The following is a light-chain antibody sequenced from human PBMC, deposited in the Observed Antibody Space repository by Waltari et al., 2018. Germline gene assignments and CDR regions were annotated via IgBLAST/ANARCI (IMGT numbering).Light chain of an antibody. Sequence: QSVLTQPPSVSGAPGQRATLPGNGSSTNIGAGHDVHWDQQLPGTAPKLLIYANPHLPSGVSARFSGSTSGTSASLAISGLQAEDEADYYCQSFDSSLTGSDVVFGGGTQLTVL. V-gene: IGLV1-40*01. CDR2: ANP. CDR1: STNIGAGHD. J-gene: IGLJ2*01. CDR3: QSFDSSLTGSDVV.